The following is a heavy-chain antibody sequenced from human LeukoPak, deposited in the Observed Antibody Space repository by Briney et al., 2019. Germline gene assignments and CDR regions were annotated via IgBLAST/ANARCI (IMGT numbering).Heavy chain of an antibody. J-gene: IGHJ4*02. V-gene: IGHV4-39*01. CDR1: GGSISSSSYY. CDR3: ARQYSTYYDFWSGYPRQPYFDY. D-gene: IGHD3-3*01. Sequence: SETLSLTCTVSGGSISSSSYYWGWIRQPPGKGLEWIGSIYYSGSTYYNPSLKSRVTISVDTSKNQFSLKLSSVTAADTAVYYCARQYSTYYDFWSGYPRQPYFDYWGQGTLVTVSS. CDR2: IYYSGST.